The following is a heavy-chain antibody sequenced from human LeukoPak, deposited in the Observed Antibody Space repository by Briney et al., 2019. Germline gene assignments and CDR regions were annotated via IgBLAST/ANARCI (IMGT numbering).Heavy chain of an antibody. Sequence: GRSLRLSCAASGFTFADYAMHWVRQAPGKGLEWVSGISWNSGSIGYADSVKGRFTISRDNAKNSLYLQMNSLRAEDTALYYCAKGGGGSYYYYFDYWGQGTLVTVSS. D-gene: IGHD1-26*01. CDR1: GFTFADYA. V-gene: IGHV3-9*01. CDR3: AKGGGGSYYYYFDY. J-gene: IGHJ4*02. CDR2: ISWNSGSI.